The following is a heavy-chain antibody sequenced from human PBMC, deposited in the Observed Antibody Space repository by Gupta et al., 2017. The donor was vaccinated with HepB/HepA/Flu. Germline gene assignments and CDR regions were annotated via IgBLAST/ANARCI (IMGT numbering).Heavy chain of an antibody. J-gene: IGHJ6*03. CDR3: AGGYCSSTSCYIGGYYYYYMDV. CDR1: GGSISSYY. D-gene: IGHD2-2*02. Sequence: QVQLQESGPGLVKPSETLSLTCTVSGGSISSYYWSRIRQPAGKGLEWIGRIYTSGSTNYNPSLKSRVTMSVDTSKNQFSLKLSSVTAADTAVYYCAGGYCSSTSCYIGGYYYYYMDVWGKGTTVTVSS. V-gene: IGHV4-4*07. CDR2: IYTSGST.